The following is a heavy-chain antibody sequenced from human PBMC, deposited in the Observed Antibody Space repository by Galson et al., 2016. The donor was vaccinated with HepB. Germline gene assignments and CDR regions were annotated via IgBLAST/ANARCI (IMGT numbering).Heavy chain of an antibody. CDR1: GASISSSSYY. D-gene: IGHD3-10*01. CDR3: VRVLPWFGQVSNYFDS. Sequence: SETLSLTCIVSGASISSSSYYWGWIRQPPGKGLEWIATVYYDGTTYYNPSLKSRLTVSLDTSKNQFSLRLSSVTASDTSLYYCVRVLPWFGQVSNYFDSWGQGTLVTVSS. V-gene: IGHV4-39*01. J-gene: IGHJ4*02. CDR2: VYYDGTT.